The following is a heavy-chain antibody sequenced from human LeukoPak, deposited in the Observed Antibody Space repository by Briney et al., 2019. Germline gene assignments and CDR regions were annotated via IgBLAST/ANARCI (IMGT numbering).Heavy chain of an antibody. CDR2: INPNSGGT. D-gene: IGHD1-26*01. CDR3: ARDWSPWELTMDV. CDR1: GYTFTGYY. V-gene: IGHV1-2*02. J-gene: IGHJ6*03. Sequence: ASVKVSCKASGYTFTGYYMHWVRQAPGQGLEWMGWINPNSGGTNYAQKFQGRVTMTRDTSISTAYMELSRLRSDDTAVYYCARDWSPWELTMDVWGKGTTVTVSS.